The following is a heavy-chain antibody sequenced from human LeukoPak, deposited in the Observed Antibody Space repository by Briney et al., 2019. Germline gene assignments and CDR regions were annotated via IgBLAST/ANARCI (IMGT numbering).Heavy chain of an antibody. J-gene: IGHJ4*02. Sequence: SETLSLTCAVYGGSFSGYYWSWIRQPPGKGLEWIGEINHSGSTNYNPCLKSRVTISVDTSKNQFSLKLSSVTAADTAVYYCARGPVVPAVTTVDYWGQGTLVTVSS. D-gene: IGHD2-2*01. CDR2: INHSGST. V-gene: IGHV4-34*01. CDR3: ARGPVVPAVTTVDY. CDR1: GGSFSGYY.